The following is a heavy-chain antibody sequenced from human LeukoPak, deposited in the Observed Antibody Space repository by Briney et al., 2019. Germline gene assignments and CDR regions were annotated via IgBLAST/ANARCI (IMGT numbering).Heavy chain of an antibody. Sequence: PGGSLRLSCAASGFTFNTYTMNWVRQAPGKGLEWVGRIKSKTDGGTTDYAAPVKGRFTISRDDSKNTLYLQMNSLKTEDTAVYYCTTDPNYDIWNRGYWGQGTLVTVSS. D-gene: IGHD3-3*01. CDR2: IKSKTDGGTT. CDR3: TTDPNYDIWNRGY. V-gene: IGHV3-15*07. J-gene: IGHJ4*02. CDR1: GFTFNTYT.